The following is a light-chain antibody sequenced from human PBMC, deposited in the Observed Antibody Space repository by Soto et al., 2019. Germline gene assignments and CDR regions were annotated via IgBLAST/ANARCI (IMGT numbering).Light chain of an antibody. CDR1: QSVRSSY. Sequence: EIVLTQSPGTLSLSPGESATLTCRASQSVRSSYFAWYQQQPGQAPRLLIHGASRRATGVPDRFSGSGSGTDFSLTISSLQSEDFAVYYCHQYNSYPRTFGQGTKVDI. CDR3: HQYNSYPRT. J-gene: IGKJ1*01. CDR2: GAS. V-gene: IGKV3-20*01.